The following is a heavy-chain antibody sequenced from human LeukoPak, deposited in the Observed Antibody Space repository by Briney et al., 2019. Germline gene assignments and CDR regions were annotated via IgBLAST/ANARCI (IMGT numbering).Heavy chain of an antibody. CDR1: GYTFTSYD. CDR2: MNPNSGNT. D-gene: IGHD3-9*01. Sequence: GASVKVSCKASGYTFTSYDINWVRQATGQGLEWMGWMNPNSGNTGYAQKFQGRVTMTRNTSISTAYMELSSLRSEDTAVYYCAGAYYDILTGYYNFWFDPWGQGTLVTVSS. CDR3: AGAYYDILTGYYNFWFDP. J-gene: IGHJ5*02. V-gene: IGHV1-8*01.